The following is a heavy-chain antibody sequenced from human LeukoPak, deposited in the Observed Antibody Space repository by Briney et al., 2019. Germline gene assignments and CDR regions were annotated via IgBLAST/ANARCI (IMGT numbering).Heavy chain of an antibody. V-gene: IGHV3-23*01. D-gene: IGHD2-21*01. Sequence: SGGSLRLSCAASGFTLSSYAMSWVRQAPGKGLEWVSAISVSGNTYHADSVKGRFPISRDSSKKTLYLQMNRLRAEDAAVYYCAKAPVTTCSGAYCYPFDYWGQGTLVTVSS. CDR2: ISVSGNT. CDR1: GFTLSSYA. CDR3: AKAPVTTCSGAYCYPFDY. J-gene: IGHJ4*02.